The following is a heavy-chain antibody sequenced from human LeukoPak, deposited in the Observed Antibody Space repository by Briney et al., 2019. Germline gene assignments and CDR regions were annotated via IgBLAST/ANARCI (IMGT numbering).Heavy chain of an antibody. CDR3: ARVKDFAYSFFDL. V-gene: IGHV4-61*02. J-gene: IGHJ2*01. CDR2: IYTSGST. CDR1: GGSISSGSYY. Sequence: SETLSLTCTVSGGSISSGSYYWSWLRQPAGKGLEWIGRIYTSGSTNYNPALKSRATISVDTSKNHFSLNLTSVTAADTAVYYCARVKDFAYSFFDLWGRGTLVTVSS.